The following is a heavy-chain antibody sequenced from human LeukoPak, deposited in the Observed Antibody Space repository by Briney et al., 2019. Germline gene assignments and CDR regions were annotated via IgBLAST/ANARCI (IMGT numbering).Heavy chain of an antibody. Sequence: GGSLRLSCAASGFTFSDYYMNWIRQAPGKGLEWVSYISSSGSTIYYADSVKGRFTISRDNAKNSLYLQMNSLRAEDTAVYYCARGEGTMIVVVTPFDYWGQGTLVTVSS. J-gene: IGHJ4*02. V-gene: IGHV3-11*01. CDR3: ARGEGTMIVVVTPFDY. D-gene: IGHD3-22*01. CDR1: GFTFSDYY. CDR2: ISSSGSTI.